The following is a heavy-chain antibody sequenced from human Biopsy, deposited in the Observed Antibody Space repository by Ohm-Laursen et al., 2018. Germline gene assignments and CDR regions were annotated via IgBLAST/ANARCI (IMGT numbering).Heavy chain of an antibody. J-gene: IGHJ2*01. CDR2: ISYNDRT. CDR1: GASVKTSGYF. D-gene: IGHD7-27*01. Sequence: TLSLTCSVSGASVKTSGYFWAWLRQRPGKGLEWIGYISYNDRTHSNLSLTSLLAISFDTTNNRISLQLRSVSVAGAAVYYCVREPKTGAAEAWYFDLWGRGSPATVPS. CDR3: VREPKTGAAEAWYFDL. V-gene: IGHV4-31*01.